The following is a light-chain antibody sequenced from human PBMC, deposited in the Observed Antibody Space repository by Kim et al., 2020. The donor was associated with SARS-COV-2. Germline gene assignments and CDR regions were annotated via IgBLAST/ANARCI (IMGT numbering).Light chain of an antibody. Sequence: QSALTQPRSVSGSPGQSVTISCTGTSSDVGGYNYVSWYQHHPGTAPKLMIYDVDKRPSGVPDRFSGSKSGNTASLTISGLQAEDEADYYCCSYAGSYTWVFGGGTQLTVL. J-gene: IGLJ3*02. CDR1: SSDVGGYNY. CDR2: DVD. CDR3: CSYAGSYTWV. V-gene: IGLV2-11*01.